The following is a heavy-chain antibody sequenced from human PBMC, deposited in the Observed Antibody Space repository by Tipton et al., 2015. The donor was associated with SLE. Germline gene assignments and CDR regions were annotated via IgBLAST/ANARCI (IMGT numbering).Heavy chain of an antibody. V-gene: IGHV3-21*03. J-gene: IGHJ4*02. D-gene: IGHD1-1*01. CDR3: ARVRGEETSGTSY. CDR1: KFTFSPYS. CDR2: ISSSSSYI. Sequence: QLVQSGGGLVKSGGSLRLSCAASKFTFSPYSMIWVRQAPGKGLEWVSSISSSSSYIYYADSVRGRFSVSRDNAKNSLYLQMTNLRVEDTAVYYCARVRGEETSGTSYWGQGTLVTVSS.